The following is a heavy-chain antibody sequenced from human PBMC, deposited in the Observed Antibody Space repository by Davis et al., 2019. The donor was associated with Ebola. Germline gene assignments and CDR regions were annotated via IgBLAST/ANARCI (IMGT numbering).Heavy chain of an antibody. Sequence: GESLKISCAASGFTFSSYWMRWVRQAPGKGLEWVADIKPDGSQKTYVDSVKGRFTISRDNAKNSLYLQMNSLRAEDTAVYYCARDKNWNFAYWGQGTLVTVSS. CDR3: ARDKNWNFAY. CDR1: GFTFSSYW. V-gene: IGHV3-7*01. CDR2: IKPDGSQK. J-gene: IGHJ4*02. D-gene: IGHD2/OR15-2a*01.